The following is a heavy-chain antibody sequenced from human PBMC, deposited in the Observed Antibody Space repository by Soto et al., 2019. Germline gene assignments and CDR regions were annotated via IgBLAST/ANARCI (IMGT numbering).Heavy chain of an antibody. CDR2: FYNGGTT. CDR1: GGSISSHY. Sequence: QVQLQESGPGQVAPSETLSLTCNVSGGSISSHYWSWIRQPPGKGLEWIGYFYNGGTTDYNPSLRSRVTISLATSKNQFSLKLSSVTAADMAVYYCARLHPGDYWGQGTLVTVTS. D-gene: IGHD7-27*01. V-gene: IGHV4-59*08. CDR3: ARLHPGDY. J-gene: IGHJ4*02.